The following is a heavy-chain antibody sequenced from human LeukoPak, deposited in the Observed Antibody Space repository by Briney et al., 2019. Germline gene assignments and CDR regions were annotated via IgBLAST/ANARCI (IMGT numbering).Heavy chain of an antibody. J-gene: IGHJ4*02. CDR3: AKDPRFREVAATPYYFDY. CDR2: ISWNSGSI. D-gene: IGHD2-15*01. Sequence: PGGSLRLSCAASGFTFDDYAMHWVRQAPGKGLEWVSGISWNSGSIGYADSVKGRFTISRDNAKNSLYLQMNSLRAEDTALYYCAKDPRFREVAATPYYFDYWGQGTLVTVSS. CDR1: GFTFDDYA. V-gene: IGHV3-9*01.